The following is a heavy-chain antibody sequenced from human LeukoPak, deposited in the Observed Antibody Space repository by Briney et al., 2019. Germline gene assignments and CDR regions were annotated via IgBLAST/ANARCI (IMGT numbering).Heavy chain of an antibody. J-gene: IGHJ5*02. CDR1: GFIFSTYW. CDR2: IKYDGSEK. V-gene: IGHV3-7*01. D-gene: IGHD3-10*01. Sequence: GGSLRLSCAASGFIFSTYWMTWVRQAPGKGLEWVANIKYDGSEKYYVGSVKGRFTISRDNAKNTLYLQMNRLRADDTAVYYCARDRSQEFDPWGQGTLVTVSS. CDR3: ARDRSQEFDP.